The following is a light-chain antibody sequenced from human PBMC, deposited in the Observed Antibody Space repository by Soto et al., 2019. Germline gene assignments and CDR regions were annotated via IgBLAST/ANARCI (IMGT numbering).Light chain of an antibody. Sequence: QSVLTQPASVSGSPRQSITISCTGTNSDVGGYNYVSWYQQHPGKAPELMIYEVSHRPSGVSNRFSGSKSDNTASLTISGLQAEDEADYYCSSYTSISTLYVFGTGTKVTVL. V-gene: IGLV2-14*01. J-gene: IGLJ1*01. CDR1: NSDVGGYNY. CDR2: EVS. CDR3: SSYTSISTLYV.